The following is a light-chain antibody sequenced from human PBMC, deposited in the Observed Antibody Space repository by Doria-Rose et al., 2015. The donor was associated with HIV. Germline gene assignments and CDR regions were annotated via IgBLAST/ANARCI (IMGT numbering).Light chain of an antibody. CDR3: HQYGTSWT. V-gene: IGKV3-20*01. J-gene: IGKJ1*01. CDR2: DGS. Sequence: TQSPGTLSLSPGARATLSCRASQSFSSTYLAWYQQKPAQAPSLLIYDGSTRATGIPDRFSASGSGTDFTLTFSSLEPEDFALYYCHQYGTSWTSGQGTKVEI. CDR1: QSFSSTY.